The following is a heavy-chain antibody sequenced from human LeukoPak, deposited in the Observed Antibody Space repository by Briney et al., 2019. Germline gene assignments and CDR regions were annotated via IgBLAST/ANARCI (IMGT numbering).Heavy chain of an antibody. CDR2: IYYSGST. CDR1: GGSISSYY. V-gene: IGHV4-59*01. Sequence: PSETLYLTCTVSGGSISSYYWSWIRQPPGKGLEWIGYIYYSGSTNYNPSLKSRVTISVDTSKNQFSLKLSSVTAADTAVYYCARDRGDYPYYYYYGMDVWGQGTTVTVSS. J-gene: IGHJ6*02. CDR3: ARDRGDYPYYYYYGMDV. D-gene: IGHD4-17*01.